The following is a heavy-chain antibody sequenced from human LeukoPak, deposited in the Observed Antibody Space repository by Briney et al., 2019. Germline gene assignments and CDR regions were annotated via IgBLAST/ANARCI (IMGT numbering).Heavy chain of an antibody. V-gene: IGHV3-66*01. J-gene: IGHJ6*03. CDR2: SYSGGST. CDR1: GFTVSSNY. Sequence: GGSLRLSCAASGFTVSSNYMSWVRQAPGKGLEWVSVSYSGGSTYYADSVKGRFIISRDNSKNTLYRQMNSLRAEDTAVYYCARDNYYYSMDVWGKGTTVTISS. CDR3: ARDNYYYSMDV.